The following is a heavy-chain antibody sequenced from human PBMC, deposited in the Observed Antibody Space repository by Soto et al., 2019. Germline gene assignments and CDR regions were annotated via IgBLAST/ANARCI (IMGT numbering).Heavy chain of an antibody. V-gene: IGHV1-18*01. CDR1: GYTFSTYG. CDR2: ISPYNGDT. Sequence: GASVKVSCKASGYTFSTYGITWVRQAPGQGLEWMGWISPYNGDTNFAQKLQGRVTMTTDTSTTTAYMELRSLRSDDTAVYYCARVGLYYYYYYMDVWGKGTTVTVSS. CDR3: ARVGLYYYYYYMDV. J-gene: IGHJ6*03.